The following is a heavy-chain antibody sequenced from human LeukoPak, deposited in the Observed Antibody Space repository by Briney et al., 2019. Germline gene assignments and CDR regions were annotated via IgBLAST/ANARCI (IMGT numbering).Heavy chain of an antibody. CDR1: GFSFSRYG. V-gene: IGHV3-48*04. J-gene: IGHJ1*01. D-gene: IGHD2-21*01. CDR3: VRGSSTETYSAEYFHH. Sequence: GGALRLSCAASGFSFSRYGMHWVRQAPGKGLEWIAYISNDGTTSIYADSVKGRFTISRDNANDSVFLQIHTVRGDDTALYYCVRGSSTETYSAEYFHHWGQGTVVTVST. CDR2: ISNDGTTS.